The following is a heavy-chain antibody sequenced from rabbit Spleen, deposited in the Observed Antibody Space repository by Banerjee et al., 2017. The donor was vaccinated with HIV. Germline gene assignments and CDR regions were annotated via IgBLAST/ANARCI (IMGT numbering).Heavy chain of an antibody. Sequence: QSLEESGGDPVKPGASLTLTCIASGVSFSFSSYMCWVRQAPGKGLEWIACIDSGSSGFTYFASWAKGRFTISKTSSTTVTLQMTSLTAADTATYFCARDTSSSFSSYGMDLWGPGTLVTVS. CDR2: IDSGSSGFT. J-gene: IGHJ6*01. V-gene: IGHV1S40*01. CDR1: GVSFSFSSY. CDR3: ARDTSSSFSSYGMDL. D-gene: IGHD1-1*01.